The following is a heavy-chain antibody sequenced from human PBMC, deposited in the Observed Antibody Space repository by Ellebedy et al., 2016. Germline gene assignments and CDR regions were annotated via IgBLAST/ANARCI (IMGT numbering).Heavy chain of an antibody. J-gene: IGHJ4*02. Sequence: GESLKISCKGSGYSFTSYWIGWVRQMPGKGLEWMGIIYPGDSDTRYSPSFQGQVTISADKSISTAYLQWSSLKASDTAMYYCAKYPYYGSGTYYFDYWGQGTLVTVSS. D-gene: IGHD3-10*01. V-gene: IGHV5-51*01. CDR3: AKYPYYGSGTYYFDY. CDR2: IYPGDSDT. CDR1: GYSFTSYW.